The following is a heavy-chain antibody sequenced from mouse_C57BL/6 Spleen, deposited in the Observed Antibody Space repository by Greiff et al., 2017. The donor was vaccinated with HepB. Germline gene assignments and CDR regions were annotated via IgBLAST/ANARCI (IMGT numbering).Heavy chain of an antibody. CDR3: ARTKSYYFDY. Sequence: QVQLQQPGAELVRPGSSVKLSCKASGYTFTSYWMDWVKQRPGQGLEWIGNIYPSDSETHYNQKFKDKATLTVDKSSSTAYMQLSSLTSKDSAVYYCARTKSYYFDYWGQGTTLTVSS. CDR2: IYPSDSET. J-gene: IGHJ2*01. CDR1: GYTFTSYW. D-gene: IGHD1-3*01. V-gene: IGHV1-61*01.